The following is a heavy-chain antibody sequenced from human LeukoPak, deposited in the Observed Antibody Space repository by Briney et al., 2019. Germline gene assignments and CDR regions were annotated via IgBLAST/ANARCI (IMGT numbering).Heavy chain of an antibody. CDR3: AALRGNNY. V-gene: IGHV3-7*01. D-gene: IGHD3-10*01. CDR1: GFTFSSYL. J-gene: IGHJ4*02. CDR2: IKQDGSEK. Sequence: PGGSLRLSCAASGFTFSSYLMTWVRQAPGKGLEWVANIKQDGSEKYYVDSVEGRFSISRDNAKNSLYLQMNSLRAEDTAVYCCAALRGNNYWGQGTLVAVSS.